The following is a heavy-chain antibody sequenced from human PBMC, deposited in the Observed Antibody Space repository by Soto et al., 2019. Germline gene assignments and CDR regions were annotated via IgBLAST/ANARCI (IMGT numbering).Heavy chain of an antibody. D-gene: IGHD1-1*01. Sequence: EVQLVESGGGLVQPGGSLRLSCAVSGFTFNRHWMSWVRQTPGKGLEWVASIKEDGSEKSYGDSVKGRFTISRDNAKSSLFLQMTSLRVEDTAVYYCVRTGWNPPDYSGQGTLVTLSS. V-gene: IGHV3-7*01. CDR2: IKEDGSEK. J-gene: IGHJ4*02. CDR1: GFTFNRHW. CDR3: VRTGWNPPDY.